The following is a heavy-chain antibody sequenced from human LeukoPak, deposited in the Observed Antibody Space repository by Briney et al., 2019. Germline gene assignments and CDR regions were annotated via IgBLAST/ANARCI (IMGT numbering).Heavy chain of an antibody. CDR1: GFTFSSYW. Sequence: GGSLRLSCAASGFTFSSYWMSWVRQAPGKGLEWVANIKQDGSEKYYVDSVKGRFTISRDNAKNSLYLQMNSLRAEDTAVYYRARDRLLPNYYDSSGYYTNGDYWGQGTLVTVSS. CDR3: ARDRLLPNYYDSSGYYTNGDY. J-gene: IGHJ4*02. CDR2: IKQDGSEK. V-gene: IGHV3-7*01. D-gene: IGHD3-22*01.